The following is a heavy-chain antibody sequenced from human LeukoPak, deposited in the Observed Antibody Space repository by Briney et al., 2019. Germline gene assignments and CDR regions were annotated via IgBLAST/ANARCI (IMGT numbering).Heavy chain of an antibody. D-gene: IGHD3/OR15-3a*01. CDR2: FDPEDGEK. CDR3: ATGWTGWFDP. J-gene: IGHJ5*02. Sequence: ASVKVSFKVTGYTLTELSMHWVRQAPGKGREGMGGFDPEDGEKIYAQKFQGRVTMTEDTSTDTAYMELSSLRSEDTAVYYCATGWTGWFDPWGQGTLVTVSS. CDR1: GYTLTELS. V-gene: IGHV1-24*01.